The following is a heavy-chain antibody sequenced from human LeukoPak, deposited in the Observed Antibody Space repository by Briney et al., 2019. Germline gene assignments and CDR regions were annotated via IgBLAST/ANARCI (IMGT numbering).Heavy chain of an antibody. CDR3: AKTPYGGTVGYFDY. J-gene: IGHJ4*02. Sequence: PGGSLRLSCAASGFTFSSYAMSWVRQAPGKRLEWVSAISGSGGSTYYADSVKGRFTISRDNSKSTLYLQMNSLRAEDTAVYYCAKTPYGGTVGYFDYWGQGTLVTVSS. CDR1: GFTFSSYA. CDR2: ISGSGGST. V-gene: IGHV3-23*01. D-gene: IGHD4/OR15-4a*01.